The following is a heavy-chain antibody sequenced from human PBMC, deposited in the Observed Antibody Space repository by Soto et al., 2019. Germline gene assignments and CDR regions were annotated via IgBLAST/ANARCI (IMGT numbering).Heavy chain of an antibody. V-gene: IGHV3-33*01. Sequence: QVQLVESGGGVVQPWRSLRLACAASGVTFSSYGMHWVRYAPGNGLEWVAVIWYDGSNKYYADSVKGRCNIAKDNSKKQMYLQMNSLRDEDTAVYSCARNMKGIAAYFEYWGTGTLVIVSS. CDR3: ARNMKGIAAYFEY. D-gene: IGHD6-13*01. CDR1: GVTFSSYG. J-gene: IGHJ4*02. CDR2: IWYDGSNK.